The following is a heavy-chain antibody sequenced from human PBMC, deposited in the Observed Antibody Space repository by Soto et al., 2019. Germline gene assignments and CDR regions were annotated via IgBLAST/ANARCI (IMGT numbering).Heavy chain of an antibody. D-gene: IGHD2-2*02. CDR2: IIPIFGTA. V-gene: IGHV1-69*13. Sequence: SVKVSCKASGGTFSIYAISCVLQSPLQWLDWMGGIIPIFGTANYAQKFQGRVTITAGESTSTAYMELSSLRSEDTAVYYCARDHLSEDIVVVPAAIRGGYYYGMDVWGQGTTVTVS. CDR1: GGTFSIYA. CDR3: ARDHLSEDIVVVPAAIRGGYYYGMDV. J-gene: IGHJ6*02.